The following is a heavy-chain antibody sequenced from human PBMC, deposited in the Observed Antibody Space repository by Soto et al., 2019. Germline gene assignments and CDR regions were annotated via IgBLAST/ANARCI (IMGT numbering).Heavy chain of an antibody. Sequence: ASVKVSCKASGYTFTGYYMHWVRQAPGQGLEWMGWINPNSGGTNYAQKFQGWVTMTRDTSISTAYMELRRLRSDDTAVYYCARAGYSSSWINFDYWGQGTLVTVSS. D-gene: IGHD6-13*01. J-gene: IGHJ4*02. V-gene: IGHV1-2*04. CDR3: ARAGYSSSWINFDY. CDR2: INPNSGGT. CDR1: GYTFTGYY.